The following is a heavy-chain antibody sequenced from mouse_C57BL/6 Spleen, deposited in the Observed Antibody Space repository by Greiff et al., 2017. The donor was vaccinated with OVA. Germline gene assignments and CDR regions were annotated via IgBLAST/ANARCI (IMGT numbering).Heavy chain of an antibody. CDR3: TSSYGILYLAY. V-gene: IGHV1-15*01. CDR2: IDPETGGT. D-gene: IGHD1-1*01. Sequence: QVQLKESGAELVRPGASVTLSCKASGYTFTDYEMHWVKQTPVHGLEWIGAIDPETGGTAYNQKFKGKAILTADKSSSTAYMELRSLTSEDSAVYYCTSSYGILYLAYWGQGTLVTVSA. J-gene: IGHJ3*01. CDR1: GYTFTDYE.